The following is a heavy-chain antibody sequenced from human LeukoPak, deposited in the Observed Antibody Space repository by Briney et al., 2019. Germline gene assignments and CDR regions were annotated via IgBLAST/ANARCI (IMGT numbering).Heavy chain of an antibody. CDR3: ARVGGTRKEHYFDY. V-gene: IGHV3-74*01. D-gene: IGHD1-26*01. CDR1: GFTFSNSW. J-gene: IGHJ4*02. Sequence: GGSLRLSCAASGFTFSNSWMHWVRQAPGKGLVWVSRINSDGKTTSYADSVKGRFTISRDNAENTLFLQMNSLYAEDTAVYYCARVGGTRKEHYFDYWGQGTLVTVSS. CDR2: INSDGKTT.